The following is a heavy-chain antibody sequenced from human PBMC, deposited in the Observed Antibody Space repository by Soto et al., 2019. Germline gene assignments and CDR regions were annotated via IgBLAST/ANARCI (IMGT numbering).Heavy chain of an antibody. CDR1: GFTFSSYA. D-gene: IGHD4-4*01. V-gene: IGHV3-23*01. CDR2: ISGSGGST. J-gene: IGHJ6*03. Sequence: GGPLRLSCAASGFTFSSYAMSWVRQAPGKGLEWVSAISGSGGSTYYADSVKGRFTISRDNSKNTLYLQMNSLRAEDTAVYYCARDVPVTTPDMRYYYYYYMDVWGKGTTVTVSS. CDR3: ARDVPVTTPDMRYYYYYYMDV.